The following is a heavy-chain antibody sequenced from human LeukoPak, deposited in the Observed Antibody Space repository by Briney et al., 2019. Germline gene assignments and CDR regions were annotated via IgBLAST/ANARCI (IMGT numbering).Heavy chain of an antibody. D-gene: IGHD3-10*01. V-gene: IGHV3-30*18. CDR3: AKDQRSGSTDY. Sequence: GRSLRLSCAASGFTFSSYGMHWVRQAPGKGLEWVAVISYDGSYKYYADSVKGRFTISRDNSKNTLYLQMNSLRAEDTAVYYCAKDQRSGSTDYWGQGTLVTVSS. J-gene: IGHJ4*02. CDR2: ISYDGSYK. CDR1: GFTFSSYG.